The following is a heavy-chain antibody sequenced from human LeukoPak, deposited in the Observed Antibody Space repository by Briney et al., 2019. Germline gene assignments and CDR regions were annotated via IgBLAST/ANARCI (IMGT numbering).Heavy chain of an antibody. D-gene: IGHD4-17*01. V-gene: IGHV3-30*18. CDR3: AKDLTTVTTGDY. CDR1: GFTFSSYG. Sequence: GGSLRLSCAASGFTFSSYGIHWVRQAPGKGLEWVAIISYDGSNKYYADSVKGRFTISRGNSKNTLYLHMNSLRAEDTAVYYCAKDLTTVTTGDYWGQGTLVTVSS. J-gene: IGHJ4*02. CDR2: ISYDGSNK.